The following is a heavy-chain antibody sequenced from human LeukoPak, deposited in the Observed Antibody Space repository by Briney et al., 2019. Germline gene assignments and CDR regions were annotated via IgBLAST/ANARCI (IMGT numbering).Heavy chain of an antibody. Sequence: ASVKVSCKASGYTSTGYYMHWVRQAPGQGLEWMGWINPNSGGTNYAQKLQGRVTMTTDTSTSTAYMELSRLRSDDTAVYYCARVTDYGDYVSWFDPWGQGTLVTVSS. CDR1: GYTSTGYY. J-gene: IGHJ5*02. V-gene: IGHV1-2*02. D-gene: IGHD4-17*01. CDR2: INPNSGGT. CDR3: ARVTDYGDYVSWFDP.